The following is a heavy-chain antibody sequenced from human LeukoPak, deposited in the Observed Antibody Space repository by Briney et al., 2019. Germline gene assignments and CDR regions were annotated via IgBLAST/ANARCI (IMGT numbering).Heavy chain of an antibody. D-gene: IGHD1-26*01. Sequence: GSLRRSCAASGFTFTIHAMNWFRQAAGKGREWVSTIITTGARTYYADSVRGRFTISRKNSYNTLYLQLSGLRAEDTAVYYCAKGRGSGVRRDAFDIWGQGTPVTVSS. CDR3: AKGRGSGVRRDAFDI. CDR1: GFTFTIHA. CDR2: IITTGART. V-gene: IGHV3-23*01. J-gene: IGHJ3*02.